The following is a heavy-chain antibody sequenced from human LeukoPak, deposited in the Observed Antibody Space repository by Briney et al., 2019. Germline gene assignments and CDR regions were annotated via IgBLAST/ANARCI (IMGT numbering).Heavy chain of an antibody. Sequence: GASLKISYKGSGYSFSSYWIGWVRQMPGKGLEWMGIIYPGDSDTRYSPSFQGQVTISADKSISTAYLQWSSLKASDTAMYYCARGYCSTTTCYIGYFYFDPWGQGTLVTVSS. D-gene: IGHD2-2*02. CDR1: GYSFSSYW. CDR2: IYPGDSDT. J-gene: IGHJ5*02. V-gene: IGHV5-51*01. CDR3: ARGYCSTTTCYIGYFYFDP.